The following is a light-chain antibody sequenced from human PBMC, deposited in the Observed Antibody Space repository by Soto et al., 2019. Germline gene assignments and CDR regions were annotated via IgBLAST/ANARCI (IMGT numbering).Light chain of an antibody. V-gene: IGLV1-44*01. CDR3: AAWDDSLNGPV. CDR2: TNN. CDR1: SSDVGGFNY. J-gene: IGLJ2*01. Sequence: QSVLTQPASVSGSPGQSITISCTGTSSDVGGFNYVSWYQQHPGKTPKLLIYTNNQRPSGVPDRFSGSKSGTSASLAISGLQSEDEADYYCAAWDDSLNGPVFGGGTKLTVL.